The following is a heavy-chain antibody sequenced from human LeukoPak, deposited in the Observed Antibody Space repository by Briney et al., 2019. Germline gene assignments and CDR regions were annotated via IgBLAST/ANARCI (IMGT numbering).Heavy chain of an antibody. V-gene: IGHV3-23*01. CDR1: GFTFSAYA. CDR3: AKVINSYGQGGI. Sequence: QSGGSLRLSCEASGFTFSAYAMTWVRQAPGKGLEWVSGISISGASTYYADSVKGRFTISRDNSKNTLYLQMNSLRAEDTAVYYCAKVINSYGQGGIWGQGTMVTVSS. CDR2: ISISGAST. J-gene: IGHJ3*02. D-gene: IGHD5-18*01.